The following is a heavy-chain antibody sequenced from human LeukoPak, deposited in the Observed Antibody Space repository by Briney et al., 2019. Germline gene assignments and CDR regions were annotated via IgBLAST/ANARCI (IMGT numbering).Heavy chain of an antibody. D-gene: IGHD3-10*01. J-gene: IGHJ6*04. CDR2: IPYEGSNK. V-gene: IGHV3-30*18. Sequence: GGSLTLSCPSSGFTFSSYRMHWVRPPPGKGLAWVAVIPYEGSNKYYANSGQGRFTHSRDKSKNALYLQMNSLRAEGTALYYCAKEDGSGSPATDYGVDVWGKGTTVTVSS. CDR3: AKEDGSGSPATDYGVDV. CDR1: GFTFSSYR.